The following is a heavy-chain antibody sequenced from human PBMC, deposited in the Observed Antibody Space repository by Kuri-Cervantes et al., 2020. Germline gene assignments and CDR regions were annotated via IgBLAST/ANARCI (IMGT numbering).Heavy chain of an antibody. D-gene: IGHD2-21*02. V-gene: IGHV3-74*01. CDR1: GFTFSSYS. Sequence: GESLKISCAASGFTFSSYSMNWVRQAPGKGLVWVSRINSDGSSTSYADSVKGRFTISRDNAKNTLYLQMNSLRAEDTAVYYCASLGDCYNCNRDYWGQGTLVTVSS. CDR3: ASLGDCYNCNRDY. J-gene: IGHJ4*02. CDR2: INSDGSST.